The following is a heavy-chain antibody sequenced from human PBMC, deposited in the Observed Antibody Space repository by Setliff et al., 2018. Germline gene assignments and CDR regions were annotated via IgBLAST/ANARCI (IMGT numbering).Heavy chain of an antibody. CDR2: IYHSGYT. V-gene: IGHV4-4*08. CDR1: GGSISPYY. J-gene: IGHJ4*02. Sequence: KTSETLSLTCTVSGGSISPYYWSWIRQPPGKGLEWIGYIYHSGYTSYNPSLKSRVTLSVDTSKNQFSLKLSSVTAADTAVYYCARDERQYNFWSGYYGSWGNYFDYWGQGTLVTVSS. D-gene: IGHD3-3*01. CDR3: ARDERQYNFWSGYYGSWGNYFDY.